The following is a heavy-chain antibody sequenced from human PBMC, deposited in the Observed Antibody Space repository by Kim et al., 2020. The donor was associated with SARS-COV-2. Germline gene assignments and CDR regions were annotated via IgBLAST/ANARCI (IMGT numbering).Heavy chain of an antibody. V-gene: IGHV1-3*01. CDR1: GYTFTSYA. J-gene: IGHJ5*02. CDR3: ARDPSIAAAGNWFDP. D-gene: IGHD6-13*01. CDR2: INAGNGNT. Sequence: ASVKVSCKASGYTFTSYAMHWLRQAPGQRLEWVGWINAGNGNTKYSQKFQGRVTITRDTSASTAYMELSSLRSEDTAVYYCARDPSIAAAGNWFDPWGQGTLVTVSS.